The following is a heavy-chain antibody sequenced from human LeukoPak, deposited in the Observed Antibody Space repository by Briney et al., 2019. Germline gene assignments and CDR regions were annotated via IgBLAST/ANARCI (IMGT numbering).Heavy chain of an antibody. Sequence: SETLSLTCTVSGGSISSYYWSWIRQPPGKGLEWIGYIYTSGSTNYNPSLKSRVTMSVDTSKNQFSLKLSSVTAADTAVYYCARVAEPNYYDSSGYPNYFAYWGQGTLVTVSS. V-gene: IGHV4-4*08. CDR3: ARVAEPNYYDSSGYPNYFAY. D-gene: IGHD3-22*01. J-gene: IGHJ4*02. CDR1: GGSISSYY. CDR2: IYTSGST.